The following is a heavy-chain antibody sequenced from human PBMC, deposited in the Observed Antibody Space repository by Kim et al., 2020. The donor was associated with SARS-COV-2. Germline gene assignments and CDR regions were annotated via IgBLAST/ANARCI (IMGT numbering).Heavy chain of an antibody. CDR1: GFTFSTYQ. Sequence: GGSLRLSCAASGFTFSTYQMNWARQAPGKGLEWVAYISSSGDTTDYADSVKGRFTLSRDNAKNFLYLQMNSLRAEDTATYYCARTALGELDYWGQGTL. V-gene: IGHV3-48*03. CDR3: ARTALGELDY. D-gene: IGHD1-7*01. J-gene: IGHJ4*02. CDR2: ISSSGDTT.